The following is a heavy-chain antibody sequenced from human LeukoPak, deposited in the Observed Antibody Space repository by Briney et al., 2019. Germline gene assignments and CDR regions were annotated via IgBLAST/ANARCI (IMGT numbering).Heavy chain of an antibody. D-gene: IGHD2-2*01. V-gene: IGHV1-69*13. CDR3: ARDKNVVVPAAIGSYYGMDV. J-gene: IGHJ6*02. CDR2: IIPIFGTA. CDR1: GGTFSSYA. Sequence: ASVKVSCTASGGTFSSYAISWVRQAPGQGLEWMGGIIPIFGTANYAQKFQGRVTITADESTSTAYMELSSLRSEDTAVYYCARDKNVVVPAAIGSYYGMDVWGQGTTVTVSS.